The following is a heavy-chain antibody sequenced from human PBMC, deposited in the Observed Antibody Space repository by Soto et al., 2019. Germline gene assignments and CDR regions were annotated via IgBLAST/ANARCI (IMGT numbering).Heavy chain of an antibody. J-gene: IGHJ4*02. CDR1: GFTFSSYA. CDR3: AKKWSIAVAGTYIDY. CDR2: ISGSGGST. Sequence: EVQLLESGGGLVQPGGSLRLSCAASGFTFSSYAMSWVRQAPGKGLEWVSAISGSGGSTYYADSVKGRFTISGDNSKNTLYLQMNSLRAEDTAVYYCAKKWSIAVAGTYIDYWGQGTLVTVSS. D-gene: IGHD6-19*01. V-gene: IGHV3-23*01.